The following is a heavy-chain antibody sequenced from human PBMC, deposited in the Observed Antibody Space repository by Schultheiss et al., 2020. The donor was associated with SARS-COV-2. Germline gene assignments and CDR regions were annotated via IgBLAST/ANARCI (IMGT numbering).Heavy chain of an antibody. CDR1: GGSFSGYY. D-gene: IGHD6-13*01. CDR3: ARGIAAAGSPHWYFDL. Sequence: SQTLSLTCAVYGGSFSGYYWSWIRQPPGKGLEWIGEINHSGSTNYNPSLKSRVTISVDTSKNQFSLKLSSVTAADTAVYYCARGIAAAGSPHWYFDLWGRGTLVTVSS. J-gene: IGHJ2*01. CDR2: INHSGST. V-gene: IGHV4-34*09.